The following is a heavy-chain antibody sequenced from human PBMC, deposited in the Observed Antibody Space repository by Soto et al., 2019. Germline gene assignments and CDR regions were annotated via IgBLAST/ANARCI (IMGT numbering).Heavy chain of an antibody. V-gene: IGHV3-73*01. CDR1: GFTFSGSA. D-gene: IGHD4-4*01. Sequence: PGGSLRLSCAASGFTFSGSAMHWVRQASGKGLEWVGRIRSKANSFATEYAASVKGRFTISRDDSKNTAYLQMNSLKTEDTAVYYCSRQVTTRRDFDYWGQGTLVTVSS. CDR3: SRQVTTRRDFDY. J-gene: IGHJ4*02. CDR2: IRSKANSFAT.